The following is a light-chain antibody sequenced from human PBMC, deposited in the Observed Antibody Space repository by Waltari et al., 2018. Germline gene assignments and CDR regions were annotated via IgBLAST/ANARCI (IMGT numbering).Light chain of an antibody. CDR2: RNG. V-gene: IGLV1-44*01. Sequence: QSVLTQPPSASGTPGQTVIIYCLGHDPHHGHHVVTWYLQLPGKAPNPFIHRNGLRPSGFPDRFSCSKSGTSASLVISGLQSEDEADYYCGTWDDSLNGRWVFGGGTKVTV. CDR1: DPHHGHHV. CDR3: GTWDDSLNGRWV. J-gene: IGLJ3*02.